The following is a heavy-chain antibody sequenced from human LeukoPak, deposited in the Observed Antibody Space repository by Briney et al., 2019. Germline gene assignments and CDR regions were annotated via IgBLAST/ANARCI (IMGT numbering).Heavy chain of an antibody. Sequence: SETLSLTCAVYGGSFSGYYWSWIRQPPGKGLEWIGEINHSGSTNYNPSLKSRVTISVDTSKNQFSLKLSSVTAADTAVYYCARMYSGTSYYFDYWGQGTLVTVSS. V-gene: IGHV4-34*01. CDR3: ARMYSGTSYYFDY. D-gene: IGHD1-26*01. CDR2: INHSGST. CDR1: GGSFSGYY. J-gene: IGHJ4*02.